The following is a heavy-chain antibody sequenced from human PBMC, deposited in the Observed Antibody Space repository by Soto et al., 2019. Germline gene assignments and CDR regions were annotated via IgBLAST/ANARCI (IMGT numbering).Heavy chain of an antibody. J-gene: IGHJ4*02. CDR3: ARVIMVRAVTYFDY. D-gene: IGHD3-10*01. CDR1: GGTFSSYA. V-gene: IGHV1-69*13. Sequence: SGKVSCKASGGTFSSYAISWVRQAPGQGLEWMGGLIPSFGTANYAQKFQGRVKITADESTSTAYMEMSSLRYEDTDVYYCARVIMVRAVTYFDYWGQGTLVPVSS. CDR2: LIPSFGTA.